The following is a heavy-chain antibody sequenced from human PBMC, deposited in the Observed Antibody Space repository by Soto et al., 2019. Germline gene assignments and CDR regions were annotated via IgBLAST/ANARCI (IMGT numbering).Heavy chain of an antibody. V-gene: IGHV3-48*02. CDR1: GLTFSTFS. CDR2: FGGDSRPI. Sequence: EVQLVESGGGLVQPGVSLRLSFAASGLTFSTFSMNWVRQAPGRGLEWIAYFGGDSRPISYADSVKGRFTISRDNAKNSLYLQMDSLRDEDTAVYYCASDLGWAFDYWGQGTLVTVSS. D-gene: IGHD6-19*01. J-gene: IGHJ4*02. CDR3: ASDLGWAFDY.